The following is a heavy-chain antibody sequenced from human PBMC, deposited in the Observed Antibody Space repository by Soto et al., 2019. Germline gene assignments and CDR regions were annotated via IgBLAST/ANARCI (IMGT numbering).Heavy chain of an antibody. CDR2: ISSSGSFI. J-gene: IGHJ4*02. CDR3: AREPEGIAAALDY. Sequence: GGSLTLSCAPSGFTFSTYSMNWVRRAPGGGLEWVASISSSGSFIYYADSVKGRFTISRDDAEKSLYLQMNSLRAEDTALYYCAREPEGIAAALDYWGRGTQVTVSS. D-gene: IGHD6-13*01. V-gene: IGHV3-21*01. CDR1: GFTFSTYS.